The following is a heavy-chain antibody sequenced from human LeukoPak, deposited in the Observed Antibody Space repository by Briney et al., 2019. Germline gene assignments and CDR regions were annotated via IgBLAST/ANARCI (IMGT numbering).Heavy chain of an antibody. CDR2: INDGGDYT. D-gene: IGHD5-18*01. CDR1: GFTFSTYA. J-gene: IGHJ5*02. Sequence: GGSLRLSCGASGFTFSTYAMSWVRQAPGKGLEWVSAINDGGDYTYYADSVKGRFTISRDNSKNMLYLQMNSLRAEDTAVYFCSRRTAPSVDITMVGFDPWGQGTLVSVSS. CDR3: SRRTAPSVDITMVGFDP. V-gene: IGHV3-23*01.